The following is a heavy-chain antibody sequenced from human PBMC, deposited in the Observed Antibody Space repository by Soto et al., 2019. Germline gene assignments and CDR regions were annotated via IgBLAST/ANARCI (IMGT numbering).Heavy chain of an antibody. Sequence: WVRQAPGKGLEWVSAISGSGGSTYYADSVKGRFTISRDNSKNTLYLQMNSLRAEDTAVYYCAKDERHYDILTGYSWFDPWGQGTLVTVSS. D-gene: IGHD3-9*01. CDR2: ISGSGGST. J-gene: IGHJ5*02. CDR3: AKDERHYDILTGYSWFDP. V-gene: IGHV3-23*01.